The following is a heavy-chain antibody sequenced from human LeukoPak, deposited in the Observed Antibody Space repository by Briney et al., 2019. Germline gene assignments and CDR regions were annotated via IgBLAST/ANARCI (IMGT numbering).Heavy chain of an antibody. D-gene: IGHD3-10*01. V-gene: IGHV3-23*01. CDR2: ISAGGTGT. CDR3: AIMFYYSSGSSFDY. CDR1: GFTFRSSI. J-gene: IGHJ4*02. Sequence: GGSLRLSCGASGFTFRSSIMNWVRQAPQTGLQWVATISAGGTGTYYADSVRGRFTISRDNSKNTQYLQRNDLRAEDTAVYYCAIMFYYSSGSSFDYWGQGTLVTVPS.